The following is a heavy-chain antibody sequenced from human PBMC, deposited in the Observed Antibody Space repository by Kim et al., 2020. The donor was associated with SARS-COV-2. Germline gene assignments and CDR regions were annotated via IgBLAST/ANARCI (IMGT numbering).Heavy chain of an antibody. V-gene: IGHV4-34*01. CDR1: GGSFSGYY. D-gene: IGHD3-16*01. J-gene: IGHJ6*02. CDR3: ALNPPLGYYYYGMDV. Sequence: SETLSLTCAVYGGSFSGYYWSWIRQPPGKGLEWIGEINHSGSTNYNPSLKSRVTISVDTSKNQFSLKLSSVTAADTAVYYCALNPPLGYYYYGMDVWGQGTTVTVSS. CDR2: INHSGST.